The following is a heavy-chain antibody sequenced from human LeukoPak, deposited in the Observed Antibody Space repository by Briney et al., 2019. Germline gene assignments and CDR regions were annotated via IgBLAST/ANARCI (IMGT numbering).Heavy chain of an antibody. D-gene: IGHD3-16*01. Sequence: PSETLSLTCTVSDGSISTSNYYWGWIRQPPGKGLEWIGNIFYSGSTYYSPSLKSRVVISVDTSKNQFSLRLNSVTAADTAVYYCARLPRGLIRSYWGQGTLVTVSS. J-gene: IGHJ4*02. CDR1: DGSISTSNYY. V-gene: IGHV4-39*01. CDR3: ARLPRGLIRSY. CDR2: IFYSGST.